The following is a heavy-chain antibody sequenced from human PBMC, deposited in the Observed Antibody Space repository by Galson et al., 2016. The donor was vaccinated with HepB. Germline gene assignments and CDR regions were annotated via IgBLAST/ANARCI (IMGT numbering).Heavy chain of an antibody. V-gene: IGHV1-18*01. D-gene: IGHD1-26*01. J-gene: IGHJ4*02. Sequence: SVKVSCKASGYTFTTYGINWVRPAPGQGLEWMGWISAYNGNTNYAQKVQGRVTMSTDTSTNTASMELRCLRSGDPTGYYCASGIVGANADFDYGGQGTLVTVSS. CDR2: ISAYNGNT. CDR1: GYTFTTYG. CDR3: ASGIVGANADFDY.